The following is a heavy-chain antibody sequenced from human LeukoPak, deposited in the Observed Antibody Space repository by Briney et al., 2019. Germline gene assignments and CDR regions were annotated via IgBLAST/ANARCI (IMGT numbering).Heavy chain of an antibody. Sequence: GGSLRLSCAASGFTFSSHAMSWVRQAPGKGPEWVSGITESGGGTHYADSVKGQFTISRDNSKNTVYLQMNSLRVEDTAVYYCVKSARGGYCTNGVCYSYYWGQGTLVTVSS. J-gene: IGHJ4*02. CDR1: GFTFSSHA. D-gene: IGHD2-8*01. V-gene: IGHV3-23*01. CDR2: ITESGGGT. CDR3: VKSARGGYCTNGVCYSYY.